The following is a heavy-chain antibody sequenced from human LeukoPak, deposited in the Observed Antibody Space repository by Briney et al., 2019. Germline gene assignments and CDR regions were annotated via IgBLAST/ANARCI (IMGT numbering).Heavy chain of an antibody. J-gene: IGHJ6*03. CDR1: GVTFSSYG. D-gene: IGHD4-23*01. V-gene: IGHV3-30*02. Sequence: GSLRRSCSAAGVTFSSYGMHWVRQAPGKGREWVAFIRYDGSNKYYADSVKGRFTISRDNSKNTLYLQMNSLRAEDTAVYYCAKEGAVDYYYYMDVWGKGTTVTVSS. CDR3: AKEGAVDYYYYMDV. CDR2: IRYDGSNK.